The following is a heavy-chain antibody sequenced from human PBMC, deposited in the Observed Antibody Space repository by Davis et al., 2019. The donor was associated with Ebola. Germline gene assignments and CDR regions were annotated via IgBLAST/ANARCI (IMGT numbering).Heavy chain of an antibody. Sequence: ASVKVSCKASGYTFTGYYMHWVRQAPGKGLEWMGIINPSGGSTSYAQKFQGRVTMTRDTSISTAYMELSSLRSEDTAVYYCARDGPIAVAGPGAFDIWGQGTMVTVSS. J-gene: IGHJ3*02. CDR3: ARDGPIAVAGPGAFDI. D-gene: IGHD6-19*01. CDR1: GYTFTGYY. CDR2: INPSGGST. V-gene: IGHV1-46*01.